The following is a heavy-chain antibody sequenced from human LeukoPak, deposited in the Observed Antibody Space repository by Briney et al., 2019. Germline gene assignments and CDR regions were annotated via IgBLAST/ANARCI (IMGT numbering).Heavy chain of an antibody. CDR2: SPSGGIT. CDR1: EFTFSTYA. Sequence: GGSLRLSCAASEFTFSTYAMHWVRQAPGKGLEWVSGSPSGGITYYTDSVKGRFTISRDNSKNTLYLQMNSLRAEDTAVYYCAKLSTTEPEFDYWGQGTLVTVSS. D-gene: IGHD1-14*01. J-gene: IGHJ4*02. CDR3: AKLSTTEPEFDY. V-gene: IGHV3-23*01.